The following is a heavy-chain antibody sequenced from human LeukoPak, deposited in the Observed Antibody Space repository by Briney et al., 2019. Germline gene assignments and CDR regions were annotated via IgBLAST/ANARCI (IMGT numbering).Heavy chain of an antibody. CDR3: ASGAYSYYYMDV. CDR2: IYYSGST. Sequence: SETLSLTCTVSGGSISSSSYYWGWIREPPGKGLEWIGSIYYSGSTYYNPSLKSRVTISVDTSKNQFSLKLSSVTAADTAVYYCASGAYSYYYMDVWGKGTTVTISS. D-gene: IGHD1-26*01. V-gene: IGHV4-39*01. CDR1: GGSISSSSYY. J-gene: IGHJ6*03.